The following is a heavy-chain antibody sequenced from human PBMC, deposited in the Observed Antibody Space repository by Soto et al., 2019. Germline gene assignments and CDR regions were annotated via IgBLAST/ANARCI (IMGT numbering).Heavy chain of an antibody. CDR2: INVDGSAT. CDR3: TRHNGPIDY. V-gene: IGHV3-74*01. J-gene: IGHJ4*02. D-gene: IGHD2-8*01. CDR1: GFTFSNYW. Sequence: EVQLVESGGGLVQPGGSLRLSCAASGFTFSNYWMHWVRQAPGEGLVWVSRINVDGSATSYADSVKGRFSISRDNAKNTLYLQMNRLRVEDTAVYFCTRHNGPIDYWGQGTLVTVSS.